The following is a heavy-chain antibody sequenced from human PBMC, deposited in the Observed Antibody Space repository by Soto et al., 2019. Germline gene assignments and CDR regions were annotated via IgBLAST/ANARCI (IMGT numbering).Heavy chain of an antibody. CDR3: ARGLVGARLAY. CDR2: INLSGST. V-gene: IGHV4-34*01. J-gene: IGHJ4*02. CDR1: GGSFSGYY. D-gene: IGHD1-26*01. Sequence: QVQLQQWGAGLLKPSETLSLTCAVYGGSFSGYYWNWIRQPPGKGLEWIGEINLSGSTNYNPSLKGPVTLVIDTSKNQFSLKVSFVTDADTAVYYCARGLVGARLAYWGPGTLVTVSS.